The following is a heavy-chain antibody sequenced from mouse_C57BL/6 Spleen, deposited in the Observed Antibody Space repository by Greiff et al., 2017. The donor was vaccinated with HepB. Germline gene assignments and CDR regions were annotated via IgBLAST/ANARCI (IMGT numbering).Heavy chain of an antibody. J-gene: IGHJ2*01. CDR1: GYAFSSSW. Sequence: QVQLQQSGPELVKPGASVKISCKASGYAFSSSWMHWVKQRPGKGLEWIGRIYPGDGDTNYNGKFKGKATLTADKSSSTAYMQLSSLTSEDSAVYYCARGEDYYGSSYGYWGQGTTLTVSS. CDR2: IYPGDGDT. CDR3: ARGEDYYGSSYGY. V-gene: IGHV1-82*01. D-gene: IGHD1-1*01.